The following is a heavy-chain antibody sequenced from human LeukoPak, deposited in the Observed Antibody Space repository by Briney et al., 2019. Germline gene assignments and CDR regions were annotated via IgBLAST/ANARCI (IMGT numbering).Heavy chain of an antibody. Sequence: GRSLRLSCAASGFTFSSYGMHWVRQAPGKGLEWVAVISYDGSNKYYADSVKGRFTISRDNSKNTLYLQMNSLRAEDTAVYYCAKDLGPYYYGSVPDYWGQGTLVTVSS. D-gene: IGHD3-10*01. CDR1: GFTFSSYG. J-gene: IGHJ4*02. CDR2: ISYDGSNK. CDR3: AKDLGPYYYGSVPDY. V-gene: IGHV3-30*18.